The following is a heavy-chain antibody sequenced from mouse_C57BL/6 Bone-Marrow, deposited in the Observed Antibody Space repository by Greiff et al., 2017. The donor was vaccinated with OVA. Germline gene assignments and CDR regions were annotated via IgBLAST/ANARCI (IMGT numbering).Heavy chain of an antibody. J-gene: IGHJ2*01. CDR2: IYWDDDK. Sequence: QVTLKVSGPGILQSSPTLSLTCSFSGFSLSTSGMGVSWLRQPSGKGLEWLAHIYWDDDKRYDPSLKSRLIISKDTSRNQAFLKITSVDTAVTATYYCARKGDYHFDYWGQGTTLTVSS. V-gene: IGHV8-12*01. CDR3: ARKGDYHFDY. CDR1: GFSLSTSGMG. D-gene: IGHD2-4*01.